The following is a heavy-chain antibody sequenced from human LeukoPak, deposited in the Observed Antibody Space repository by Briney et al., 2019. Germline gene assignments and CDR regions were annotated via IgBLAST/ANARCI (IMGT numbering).Heavy chain of an antibody. D-gene: IGHD3-9*01. CDR3: ARGNYDILTGYGTAGMDV. CDR2: INSDGSST. Sequence: PGGSLRLSCAASGFTFSSYWMHWVRQAPGKGLVWVPRINSDGSSTSYADSVKGRFTISRDNAKNTLYLQMNSLRAEDTAVYYCARGNYDILTGYGTAGMDVWGKGTTVTVSS. V-gene: IGHV3-74*01. J-gene: IGHJ6*04. CDR1: GFTFSSYW.